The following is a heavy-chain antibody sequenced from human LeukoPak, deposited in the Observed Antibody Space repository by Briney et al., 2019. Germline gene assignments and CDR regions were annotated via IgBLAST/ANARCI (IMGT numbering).Heavy chain of an antibody. CDR1: GDSISPYY. CDR2: IYYSGDT. V-gene: IGHV4-59*01. Sequence: SETLSLTRTVSGDSISPYYWSWIRHPPGKGLEWIGYIYYSGDTNYNPSLKSRVTMSVDTSKNQFSLKLSSVTAADTAVYYCARSQQLIRTFDYWGQGTLVTVSS. D-gene: IGHD6-13*01. CDR3: ARSQQLIRTFDY. J-gene: IGHJ4*02.